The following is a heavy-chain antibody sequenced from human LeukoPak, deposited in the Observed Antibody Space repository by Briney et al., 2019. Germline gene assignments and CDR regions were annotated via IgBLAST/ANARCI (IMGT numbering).Heavy chain of an antibody. CDR2: ISGGGDTT. CDR1: GFTFSTYG. CDR3: AKDRGY. J-gene: IGHJ4*02. Sequence: PGGSLRLSCAASGFTFSTYGMAWVRQAPGKGLEWVSGISGGGDTTYYADSVKGRFTISRDNSKNTLYLQMNSLTAEDTAVYYCAKDRGYWGQGTLVSVSS. V-gene: IGHV3-23*01.